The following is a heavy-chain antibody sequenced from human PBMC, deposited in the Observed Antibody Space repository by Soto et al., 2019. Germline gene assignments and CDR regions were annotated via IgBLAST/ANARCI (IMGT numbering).Heavy chain of an antibody. CDR3: AKGENLGPRTGYAFDP. J-gene: IGHJ5*02. CDR2: TYFRSKWYN. Sequence: SQTLSLTCVISGDSVSSNTASWNWIRQSPSRGLEWLGRTYFRSKWYNDYAVSVKSRIIINPDTSNNPFSLQLNSVTPEDTAVYFCAKGENLGPRTGYAFDPWGQGIMVTVS. V-gene: IGHV6-1*01. CDR1: GDSVSSNTAS. D-gene: IGHD5-12*01.